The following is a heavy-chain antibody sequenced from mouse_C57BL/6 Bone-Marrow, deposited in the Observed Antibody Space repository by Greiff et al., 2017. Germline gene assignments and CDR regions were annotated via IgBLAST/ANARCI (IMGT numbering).Heavy chain of an antibody. J-gene: IGHJ4*01. D-gene: IGHD3-2*02. CDR2: INPDSSTI. V-gene: IGHV4-1*01. CDR1: GIDFSRYW. Sequence: EVKLMESGGGLVQPGGSLKLSCAASGIDFSRYWMSWVRRAPGKGLEWIGEINPDSSTINYAPSLKDKFIISRDNAKNTLYLQMSKVRSEDTALYYCARPRLLDYAMDYWGQGTSVTVSS. CDR3: ARPRLLDYAMDY.